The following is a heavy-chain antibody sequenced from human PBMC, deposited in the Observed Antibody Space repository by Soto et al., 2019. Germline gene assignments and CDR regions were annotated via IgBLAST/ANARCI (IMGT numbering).Heavy chain of an antibody. D-gene: IGHD2-15*01. CDR2: ISSNGGST. Sequence: EVQLVESGGGLVQPGGSLRLSCAASGFTFSSYAMHWVRQAPGKGLVYVSAISSNGGSTYYANSVKGRFTISRDNSKNTLYLQMGSLRAEDMAVYYCARGLGYAFDIWGQGTMVTVSS. J-gene: IGHJ3*02. CDR1: GFTFSSYA. V-gene: IGHV3-64*01. CDR3: ARGLGYAFDI.